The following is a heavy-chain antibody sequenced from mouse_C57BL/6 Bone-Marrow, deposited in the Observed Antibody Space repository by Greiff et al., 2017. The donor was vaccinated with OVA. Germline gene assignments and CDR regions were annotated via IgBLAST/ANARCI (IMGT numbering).Heavy chain of an antibody. CDR1: GFTFSDYY. CDR2: ISNGGGST. V-gene: IGHV5-12*01. D-gene: IGHD1-1*01. CDR3: ARLSTVVATRYFDY. Sequence: EVQRVESGGGLVQPGGSLKLSCAASGFTFSDYYMYWVRQTPEKRLEWVAYISNGGGSTYYPDTVKGRFTISRANAKNTLYLQMSRLKSEDTAMYYCARLSTVVATRYFDYWGQGTTLTVSS. J-gene: IGHJ2*01.